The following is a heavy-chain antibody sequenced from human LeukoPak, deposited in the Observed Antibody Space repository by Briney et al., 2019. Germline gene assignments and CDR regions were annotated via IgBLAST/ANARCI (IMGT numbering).Heavy chain of an antibody. CDR3: ARDYCSGGSCYPN. CDR1: GFSFSSFS. J-gene: IGHJ4*02. V-gene: IGHV3-21*04. D-gene: IGHD2-15*01. Sequence: GGSLRLSCAASGFSFSSFSMNWVRQAPGKGLEWVSYISGGSSFTYYVDSVKGRFTISRDNAKNSLYLQMNSLRAEDTAVYYCARDYCSGGSCYPNWGQGTLVTVSS. CDR2: ISGGSSFT.